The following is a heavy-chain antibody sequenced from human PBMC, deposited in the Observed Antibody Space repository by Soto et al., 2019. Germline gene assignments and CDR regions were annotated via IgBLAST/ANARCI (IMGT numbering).Heavy chain of an antibody. D-gene: IGHD1-7*01. Sequence: QEQLVESGGGVVQPGTSLRLSCAVPGGIFHGYGMHWVRQAPGKGLEWVAIIRFDGSNEEYADSVKGLFTISRDNSKNILYLQMNTLGAEDTAVYYCARDGIGGTVFRGYLDYWGRGTVVTVSS. CDR3: ARDGIGGTVFRGYLDY. J-gene: IGHJ4*02. CDR2: IRFDGSNE. CDR1: GGIFHGYG. V-gene: IGHV3-33*01.